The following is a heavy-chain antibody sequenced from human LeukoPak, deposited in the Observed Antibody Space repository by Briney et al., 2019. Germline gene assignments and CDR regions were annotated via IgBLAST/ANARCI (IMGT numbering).Heavy chain of an antibody. J-gene: IGHJ3*02. CDR2: INPNSGGT. D-gene: IGHD1-1*01. CDR3: ARGLTYNWDDGGHDAFDI. CDR1: AYTFTSYN. V-gene: IGHV1-2*02. Sequence: GAAVKVTCKAAAYTFTSYNINRRRQPPAQGLEWMGWINPNSGGTNYAQEFQGRVTMTRDTSISTAYMKLSRLRSDDTAVYYCARGLTYNWDDGGHDAFDIWGQGTMVTVSS.